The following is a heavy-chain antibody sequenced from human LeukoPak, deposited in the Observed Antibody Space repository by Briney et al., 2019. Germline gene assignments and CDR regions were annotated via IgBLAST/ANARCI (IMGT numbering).Heavy chain of an antibody. Sequence: GGSLRVSVLFSGFTLRITWRHGVPQPPGKGLVWVSRLSPDGGTIDYSDSVRGRFTISRDNAKDTLYLQMNSLRVDDTAVYYCATAGQWRFDSWGLGTLVTISS. CDR2: LSPDGGTI. D-gene: IGHD6-19*01. CDR1: GFTLRITW. J-gene: IGHJ4*02. CDR3: ATAGQWRFDS. V-gene: IGHV3-74*01.